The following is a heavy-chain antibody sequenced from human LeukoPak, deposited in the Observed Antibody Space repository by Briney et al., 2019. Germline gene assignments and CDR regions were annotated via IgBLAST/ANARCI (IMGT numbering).Heavy chain of an antibody. D-gene: IGHD3-22*01. V-gene: IGHV4-61*08. CDR2: IYYSGST. CDR1: GGSISSGDYY. Sequence: PSETLSLTCTVSGGSISSGDYYWSWIRQPPGKGLEWIGYIYYSGSTNYNPSLKSRVTISVDTSKNQFSLKLSSVTAADTAVYYCARGEDYYDSSGYFDYWGQGTLVTVSS. J-gene: IGHJ4*02. CDR3: ARGEDYYDSSGYFDY.